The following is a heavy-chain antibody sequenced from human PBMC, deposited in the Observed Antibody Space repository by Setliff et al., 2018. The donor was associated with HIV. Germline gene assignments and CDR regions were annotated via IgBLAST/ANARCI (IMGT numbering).Heavy chain of an antibody. V-gene: IGHV3-23*01. CDR1: GFTFRSYA. CDR3: ARKPRDGYYIDY. J-gene: IGHJ4*02. D-gene: IGHD3-10*01. Sequence: LRLSCAASGFTFRSYAMSWVRQAPGKGLEWVSVMSGSGVSTHYVDSVKGRFTISRDNSKKTLYLQMNSLRAEDTAVYYCARKPRDGYYIDYWGQGTLVTVSS. CDR2: MSGSGVST.